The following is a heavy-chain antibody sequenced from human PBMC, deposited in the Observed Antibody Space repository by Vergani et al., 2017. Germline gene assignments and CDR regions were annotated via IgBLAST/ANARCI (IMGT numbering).Heavy chain of an antibody. D-gene: IGHD2-2*02. V-gene: IGHV1-69*01. Sequence: QVQLVQSGAEVKKPGSSVKVSCKASGGTFSSYAISWVRQAPGQGLEWMGGIIPIFGTANYAQKFQGRVTITADESTSTAYMELSSLRSEDTAVYYCAREDQCSSTSCYSAFDIWGQGTMVTVSS. CDR2: IIPIFGTA. CDR3: AREDQCSSTSCYSAFDI. CDR1: GGTFSSYA. J-gene: IGHJ3*02.